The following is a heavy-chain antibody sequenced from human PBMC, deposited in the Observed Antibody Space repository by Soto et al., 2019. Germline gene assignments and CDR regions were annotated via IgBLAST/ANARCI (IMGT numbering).Heavy chain of an antibody. J-gene: IGHJ6*03. CDR2: ISSSGSTI. CDR3: ARVPVPAAPGWSYYYYMDV. V-gene: IGHV3-11*01. D-gene: IGHD2-2*01. CDR1: GFTFSDYY. Sequence: GGSLRLSCAASGFTFSDYYMSWIRQAPGKGLEWVSYISSSGSTIYYADSVKGRFTISRDNAKNSLYLQMNSLRAEDTAVYYCARVPVPAAPGWSYYYYMDVWGKGTTVTVSS.